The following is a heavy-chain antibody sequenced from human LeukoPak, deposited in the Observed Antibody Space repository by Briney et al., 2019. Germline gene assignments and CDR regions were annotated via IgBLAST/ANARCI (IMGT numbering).Heavy chain of an antibody. J-gene: IGHJ6*04. V-gene: IGHV4-30-2*01. CDR3: ARAPTRYGSGSADYYYYGMDV. CDR2: IHHGGST. D-gene: IGHD3-10*01. Sequence: TTSQTLSLTCAVSGGSISSGGYSWSWIRQPPGKGLERIGYIHHGGSTSYNPSLRSRLTISVDRSKNQFSLKLSSMTAADTAVYYCARAPTRYGSGSADYYYYGMDVWGKGTTVTVSS. CDR1: GGSISSGGYS.